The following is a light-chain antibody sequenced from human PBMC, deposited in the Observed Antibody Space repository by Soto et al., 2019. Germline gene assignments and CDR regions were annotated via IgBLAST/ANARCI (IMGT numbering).Light chain of an antibody. CDR1: QSCRNS. CDR2: DAS. Sequence: DLQMTQSPSTLSASVGDRVTITCRASQSCRNSLAWYQQKAGKAPTLLIYDASTLQSGVPSRFSGSGSGTEFSLTISSLQPADFATYYCLCYITYPWTFGQGTKVEIK. CDR3: LCYITYPWT. J-gene: IGKJ1*01. V-gene: IGKV1-5*01.